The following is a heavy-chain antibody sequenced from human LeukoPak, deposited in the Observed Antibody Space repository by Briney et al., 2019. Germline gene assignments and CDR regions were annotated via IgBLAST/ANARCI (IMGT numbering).Heavy chain of an antibody. CDR3: ARPYCSSTSCYADY. Sequence: GGSLRLSCAASGFTFSSYSMNWVRQAPGKGLEWVSSISSSGSYIYYADSVKGRFTISRDNAKNSLYLQMNSLRAEDTAVYYCARPYCSSTSCYADYWGQGTLVTVSS. D-gene: IGHD2-2*01. CDR1: GFTFSSYS. CDR2: ISSSGSYI. V-gene: IGHV3-21*01. J-gene: IGHJ4*02.